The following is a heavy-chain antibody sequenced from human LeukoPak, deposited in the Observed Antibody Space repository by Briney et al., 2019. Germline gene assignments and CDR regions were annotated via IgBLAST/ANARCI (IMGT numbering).Heavy chain of an antibody. CDR3: AKDKLWGEDYFDY. Sequence: GGSLRLSCAASGFTFSSYGMHWVRQAPGKGLKWVAFIRYDGITQYYADSVKGRFTISRDNSKNTLYLQMNSLRAEDTAMYYCAKDKLWGEDYFDYWDQGTLVTVSS. V-gene: IGHV3-30*02. CDR2: IRYDGITQ. J-gene: IGHJ4*02. CDR1: GFTFSSYG. D-gene: IGHD3-16*01.